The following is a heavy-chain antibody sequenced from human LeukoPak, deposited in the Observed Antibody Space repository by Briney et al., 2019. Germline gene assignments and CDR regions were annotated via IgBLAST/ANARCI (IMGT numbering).Heavy chain of an antibody. D-gene: IGHD3-16*01. Sequence: GGSLRLSCVASGLNFDDAAMPWVRQAAGKRLEWVSLISADGGSTFSADSVKGRFSISRDNSKNSLYLQMNSLRSEDTAMYYCAKESGKFDDWSQGTLVAVSS. J-gene: IGHJ4*02. CDR3: AKESGKFDD. CDR2: ISADGGST. V-gene: IGHV3-43*02. CDR1: GLNFDDAA.